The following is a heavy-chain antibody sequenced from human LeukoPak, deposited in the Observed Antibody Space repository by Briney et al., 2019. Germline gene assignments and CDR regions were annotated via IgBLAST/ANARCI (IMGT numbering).Heavy chain of an antibody. Sequence: GGSLRLSCAASGFTFSSYSMNWVRQAPGKGLEWVSSISSSSSYIYYADSVKGRFTISRDNAKNSLYLQMNSLRAEDTAVYYCARRVTTGWYLDLWGRGTLVTVSS. CDR1: GFTFSSYS. CDR2: ISSSSSYI. CDR3: ARRVTTGWYLDL. D-gene: IGHD4-17*01. V-gene: IGHV3-21*01. J-gene: IGHJ2*01.